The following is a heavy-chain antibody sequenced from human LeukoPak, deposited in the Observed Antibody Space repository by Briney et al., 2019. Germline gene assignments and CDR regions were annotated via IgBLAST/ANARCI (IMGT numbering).Heavy chain of an antibody. D-gene: IGHD3-22*01. CDR2: ISGSGGST. V-gene: IGHV3-23*01. CDR1: GLTFSSYA. CDR3: AKVGVPGYYYDSSGYPRPYYFDY. J-gene: IGHJ4*02. Sequence: GSLRLSCAASGLTFSSYAMSWVRQAPGKGLEWVSAISGSGGSTYYADSVKGRFTISRDNSKNTLYLQMNSLRAEDTAVYYCAKVGVPGYYYDSSGYPRPYYFDYWGQGTLVTVSS.